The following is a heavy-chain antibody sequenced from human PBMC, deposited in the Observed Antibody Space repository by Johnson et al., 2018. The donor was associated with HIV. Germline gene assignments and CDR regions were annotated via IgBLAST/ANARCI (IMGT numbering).Heavy chain of an antibody. J-gene: IGHJ3*01. V-gene: IGHV3-23*04. D-gene: IGHD3-9*01. Sequence: VQLVESGGGVVQPGRSLRLSCADSGFTFSSYAMSWVRQAPGKGLEWVSAISGSGGSTYYADSVKGRVTISRDTAKNSLYLQMNSLRPEDTAFYHCVKGFRRYLKFGGGLLDAFDLWGQGTMVTVSS. CDR3: VKGFRRYLKFGGGLLDAFDL. CDR2: ISGSGGST. CDR1: GFTFSSYA.